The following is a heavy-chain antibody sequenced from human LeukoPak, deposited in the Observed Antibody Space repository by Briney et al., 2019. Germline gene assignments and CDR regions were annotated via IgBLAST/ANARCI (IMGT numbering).Heavy chain of an antibody. D-gene: IGHD5-12*01. Sequence: ASVKVSCKASGYTFTGYYMHWVRQAPGQGLEWMGWINPNSGGTNYAQKFQGRVTMTRDTSTSTVYMELSSLRSEDTAVYYCARRGISGYEDYWGQGTLVTVSS. CDR2: INPNSGGT. J-gene: IGHJ4*02. CDR3: ARRGISGYEDY. V-gene: IGHV1-2*02. CDR1: GYTFTGYY.